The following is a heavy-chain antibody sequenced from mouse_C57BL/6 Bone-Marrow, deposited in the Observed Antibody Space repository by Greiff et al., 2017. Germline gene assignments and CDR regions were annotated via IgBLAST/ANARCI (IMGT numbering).Heavy chain of an antibody. Sequence: EVQVVESGGGLVQPGGSLKLSCAASGFTFSDAWMGWVRQSPEKGLEWVAEIRNKANNHATYYAESGKGRFTISRDDYKSSVYLQMNSLRTENTGIYYCNRTGYIDYGGQGTTLTVTS. CDR2: IRNKANNHAT. J-gene: IGHJ2*01. V-gene: IGHV6-6*01. CDR3: NRTGYIDY. CDR1: GFTFSDAW. D-gene: IGHD4-1*01.